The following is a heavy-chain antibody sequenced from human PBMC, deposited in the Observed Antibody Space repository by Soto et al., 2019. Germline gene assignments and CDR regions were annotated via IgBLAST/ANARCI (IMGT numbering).Heavy chain of an antibody. J-gene: IGHJ4*02. D-gene: IGHD4-17*01. Sequence: QVQLVQSGAEVKKPGSSVKVSCKASGGPFSSYTINWVRQAPGQGLEWMGRIIPILDIANYAQKFQGRVTITADNSTSTGYMELSSLRSEDTAMYYCAREILGGDYNPFDYWGQGTLVTVSS. V-gene: IGHV1-69*08. CDR3: AREILGGDYNPFDY. CDR2: IIPILDIA. CDR1: GGPFSSYT.